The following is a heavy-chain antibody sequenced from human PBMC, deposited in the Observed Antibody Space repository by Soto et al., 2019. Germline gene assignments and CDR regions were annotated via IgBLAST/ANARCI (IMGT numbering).Heavy chain of an antibody. Sequence: QVQLVESGGGVVQPGRSLRLSCAASGFTFSSYGMHWVRQAPGKGLEWVAVISYDGSNKYHADSVKGRFTISRDNSKNTLYLQMNGLRAEDTAVYYCAKDRGDGGTYILYWGQGTLVTVSS. D-gene: IGHD3-10*01. J-gene: IGHJ4*02. CDR3: AKDRGDGGTYILY. CDR1: GFTFSSYG. CDR2: ISYDGSNK. V-gene: IGHV3-30*18.